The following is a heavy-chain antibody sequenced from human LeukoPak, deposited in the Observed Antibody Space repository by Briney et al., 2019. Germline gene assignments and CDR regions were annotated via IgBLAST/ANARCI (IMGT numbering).Heavy chain of an antibody. J-gene: IGHJ4*02. Sequence: GESLRISCKGSGYSFTRHWISWARQMPGKGLEWMGRIDPSDSYTNYSPSFQGHVNISADKSISTAYLQWTSLKASDTAMHYCARESADYGDYPDYFDYWGQGTLVTVSS. V-gene: IGHV5-10-1*01. CDR2: IDPSDSYT. CDR3: ARESADYGDYPDYFDY. CDR1: GYSFTRHW. D-gene: IGHD4-17*01.